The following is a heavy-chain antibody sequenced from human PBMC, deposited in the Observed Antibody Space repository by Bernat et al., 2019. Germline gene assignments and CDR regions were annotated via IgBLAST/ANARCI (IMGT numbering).Heavy chain of an antibody. J-gene: IGHJ5*02. V-gene: IGHV4-34*01. CDR3: ARRRGAIFGVVTPSFDP. D-gene: IGHD3-3*01. Sequence: QVQLQQWGAGLLKPSETLSLTCAVYGGSFSGYYWSWIRQPPGKGLEGIGEINHSGSTNYNPSLKSRVTISVGTSKNQFSLKLSSVTAADTAVYYCARRRGAIFGVVTPSFDPWGQGTLVTVSS. CDR1: GGSFSGYY. CDR2: INHSGST.